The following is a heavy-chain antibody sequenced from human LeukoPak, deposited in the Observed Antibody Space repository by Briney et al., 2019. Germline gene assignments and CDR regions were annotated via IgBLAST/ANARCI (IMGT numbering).Heavy chain of an antibody. CDR1: GGSFSGYY. D-gene: IGHD3-3*01. CDR3: ARWRYDFWSGYYTSYYYYYMDV. J-gene: IGHJ6*03. V-gene: IGHV4-34*01. Sequence: PSENLSLTCAVYGGSFSGYYWSWIRQPPGKGLEWIGEINHSGSTNYNPSLKSRVTISVDTSKNQFSLKLSSVTAADTAVYYCARWRYDFWSGYYTSYYYYYMDVWGKGTTVTVSS. CDR2: INHSGST.